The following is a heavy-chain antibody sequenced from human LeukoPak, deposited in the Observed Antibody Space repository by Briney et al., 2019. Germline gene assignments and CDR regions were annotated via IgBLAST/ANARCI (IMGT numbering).Heavy chain of an antibody. Sequence: GGSLRLSCAASGLPFTNYAVPWVRQAPGKRLEWVSTITGSDGSTFYADSVKGRFTISRDNSKSTVFLQMTRLRAGDTAVYYCTKFDSWGQGTLVTVSS. J-gene: IGHJ4*02. D-gene: IGHD2-21*01. V-gene: IGHV3-23*01. CDR1: GLPFTNYA. CDR3: TKFDS. CDR2: ITGSDGST.